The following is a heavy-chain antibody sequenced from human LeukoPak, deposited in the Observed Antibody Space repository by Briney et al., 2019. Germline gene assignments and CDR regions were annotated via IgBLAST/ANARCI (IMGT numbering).Heavy chain of an antibody. CDR3: AREPTAVAGFDY. J-gene: IGHJ4*02. CDR1: GFTFSTYS. CDR2: ISSTRIYI. D-gene: IGHD6-19*01. Sequence: GGSLRLSCVASGFTFSTYSMNWVRQAPGKGLEWVSSISSTRIYIYYADSVRGRFTISRDNAKNSLYLQMNSLRAEDTAVYYCAREPTAVAGFDYWGQGTLVTVSS. V-gene: IGHV3-21*01.